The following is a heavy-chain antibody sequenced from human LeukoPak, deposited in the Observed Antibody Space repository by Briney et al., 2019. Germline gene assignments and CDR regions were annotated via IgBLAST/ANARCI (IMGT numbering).Heavy chain of an antibody. CDR3: ARVHATGYFSLDLGY. D-gene: IGHD3-9*01. V-gene: IGHV1-2*02. Sequence: GASVKVSCRASGYTFTGYFMHWVRQAPGQGLDWMGWINPNTGGTKYAQRFQGRVTMTRDTSIGTAYMELSTVTSDDTAVYFCARVHATGYFSLDLGYWGQGTPVTVSS. CDR1: GYTFTGYF. CDR2: INPNTGGT. J-gene: IGHJ4*02.